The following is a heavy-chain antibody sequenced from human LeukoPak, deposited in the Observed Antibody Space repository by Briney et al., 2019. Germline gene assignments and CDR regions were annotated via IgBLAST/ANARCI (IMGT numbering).Heavy chain of an antibody. J-gene: IGHJ3*02. Sequence: GGSLRLSCAASGFTFSSYSMNWVRQAPGKGLEWVSSISSSSSYIHYADSVKGRFTISRDNAKNSLYLQMNSLRAEDTAVYYCATRRYTCSSTSCYYTNDAFDIWGQGTMVTVSS. D-gene: IGHD2-2*01. CDR3: ATRRYTCSSTSCYYTNDAFDI. CDR1: GFTFSSYS. CDR2: ISSSSSYI. V-gene: IGHV3-21*04.